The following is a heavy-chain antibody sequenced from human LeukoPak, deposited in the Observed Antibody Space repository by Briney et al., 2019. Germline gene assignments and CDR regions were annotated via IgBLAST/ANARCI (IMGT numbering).Heavy chain of an antibody. J-gene: IGHJ4*02. CDR2: ISAYNGNT. CDR3: ARGSPPRRNYDSRGYYSYYFDY. D-gene: IGHD3-22*01. V-gene: IGHV1-18*01. Sequence: ASVKVSCKASGYTFTTYEINWVRQATGQGLEWMGWISAYNGNTHYAQKLQGRVTMTTDTSTSTVYMELRSLRSDDTAVYYCARGSPPRRNYDSRGYYSYYFDYWGQGTLVTVSS. CDR1: GYTFTTYE.